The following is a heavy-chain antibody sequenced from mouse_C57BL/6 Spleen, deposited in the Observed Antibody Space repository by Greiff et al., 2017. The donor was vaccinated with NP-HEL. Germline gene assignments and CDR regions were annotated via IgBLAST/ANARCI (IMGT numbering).Heavy chain of an antibody. CDR1: GFTFSSYA. V-gene: IGHV5-9-1*02. D-gene: IGHD1-1*01. Sequence: EVKLMESGEGLVKPGGSLKLSCAASGFTFSSYAMSWVRQTPEKRLEWVAYISSGGDYIYYADTVKGRFTISRDHARNTLYLQMSSLKSEDTAMYYCTRDPLYYGSSGDAMDYWGQGTSVTVSS. J-gene: IGHJ4*01. CDR3: TRDPLYYGSSGDAMDY. CDR2: ISSGGDYI.